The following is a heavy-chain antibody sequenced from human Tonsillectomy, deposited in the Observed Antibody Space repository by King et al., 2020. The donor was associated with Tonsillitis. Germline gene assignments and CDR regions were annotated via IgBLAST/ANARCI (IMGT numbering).Heavy chain of an antibody. V-gene: IGHV3-73*01. CDR2: IRTKASSYAT. CDR3: TRRVVVAAMGMDV. D-gene: IGHD2-15*01. Sequence: VQLVESGGGLVQPGGSLKLSCAASGFTFSGSAMHWVRQASGKGLEWVGRIRTKASSYATAYAASVKGRFTISRDDSKNPAYLQMNSLKTEDTAVYYCTRRVVVAAMGMDVWGQGTTVTVSS. J-gene: IGHJ6*02. CDR1: GFTFSGSA.